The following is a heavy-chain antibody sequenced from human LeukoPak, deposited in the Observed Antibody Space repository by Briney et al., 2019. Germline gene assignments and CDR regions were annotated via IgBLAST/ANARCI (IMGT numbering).Heavy chain of an antibody. D-gene: IGHD3-3*01. CDR1: GDSVSSNSTA. CDR3: AKTGSGYPAFDY. J-gene: IGHJ4*02. CDR2: TYYRSKWYN. Sequence: PSQTLSLTCAISGDSVSSNSTAWNWIRQSPSRGLEWLGRTYYRSKWYNDYAVSVKSRITINPDTSNNQFSLRLNSVTPEDTAVYYCAKTGSGYPAFDYWGQGTLVTVSS. V-gene: IGHV6-1*01.